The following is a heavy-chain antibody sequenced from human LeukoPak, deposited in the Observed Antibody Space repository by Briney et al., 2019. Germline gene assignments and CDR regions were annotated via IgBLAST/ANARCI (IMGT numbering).Heavy chain of an antibody. CDR1: GFTFSSYW. D-gene: IGHD4-17*01. Sequence: GGSLRLSCAASGFTFSSYWMHWVRQAPGKGLVWVSRINSDGSSTNYADSVKGRFTISRDNAKNTLYLQMNSLRAEDTAVYYCAKYGDCWYFDLWGRGTLVTVSS. V-gene: IGHV3-74*01. CDR2: INSDGSST. CDR3: AKYGDCWYFDL. J-gene: IGHJ2*01.